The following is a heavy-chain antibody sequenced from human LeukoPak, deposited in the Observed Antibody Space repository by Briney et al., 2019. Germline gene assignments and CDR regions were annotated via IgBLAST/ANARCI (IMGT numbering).Heavy chain of an antibody. J-gene: IGHJ4*02. CDR1: GFTVSSNY. D-gene: IGHD3-22*01. CDR2: IYSGGST. Sequence: GGSLRLSCAASGFTVSSNYMTWVRQAPGKGLEWVSVIYSGGSTYYADSVKGRFTISRDNSKNTLYLQMNSLRAEDTAVYYCARASATYFSDSSGYYLGYYFDYWGQGTLVTVSS. V-gene: IGHV3-66*02. CDR3: ARASATYFSDSSGYYLGYYFDY.